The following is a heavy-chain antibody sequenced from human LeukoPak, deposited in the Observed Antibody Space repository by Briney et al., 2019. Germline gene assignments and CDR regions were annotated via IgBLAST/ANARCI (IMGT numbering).Heavy chain of an antibody. J-gene: IGHJ3*02. CDR3: ARVMGTTSAAFDI. Sequence: ASVTVSCKASGYTFTSYGISWVRQAPGQGLEWMGWISAYNGNTNYAQKLQGRVTMTTHTSTITVYMELRSLRSDDTAVYYCARVMGTTSAAFDIWGQGTMVTVSS. D-gene: IGHD4-11*01. CDR2: ISAYNGNT. V-gene: IGHV1-18*01. CDR1: GYTFTSYG.